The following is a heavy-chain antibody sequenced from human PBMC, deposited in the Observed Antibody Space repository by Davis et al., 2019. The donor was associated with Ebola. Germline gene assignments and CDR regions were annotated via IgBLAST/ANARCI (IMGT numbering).Heavy chain of an antibody. CDR1: GYTFTSYG. CDR2: ISGFSGNT. Sequence: AASVKVSCKASGYTFTSYGISWVRQAPGQGLEWMGWISGFSGNTNYAQKLQGRVTMTTDTSTSTAYMELRRLRSDDTAVYYCARRDYGDYGAFWGQGTLLTVSS. CDR3: ARRDYGDYGAF. J-gene: IGHJ4*02. D-gene: IGHD4-17*01. V-gene: IGHV1-18*01.